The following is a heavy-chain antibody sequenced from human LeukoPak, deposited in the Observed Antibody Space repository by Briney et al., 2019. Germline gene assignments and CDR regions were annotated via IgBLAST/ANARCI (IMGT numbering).Heavy chain of an antibody. Sequence: GRSLRLSCAASGFTFSSYGMHWVRQAPGKGLEWVAVISYDGSNKYYADSVKGRFTISRDNSKNTLYLQMNGLRAEDTALYYCAKSGYGETPYWYFDLWGRGTLVTVSS. D-gene: IGHD4-17*01. CDR3: AKSGYGETPYWYFDL. V-gene: IGHV3-30*18. J-gene: IGHJ2*01. CDR1: GFTFSSYG. CDR2: ISYDGSNK.